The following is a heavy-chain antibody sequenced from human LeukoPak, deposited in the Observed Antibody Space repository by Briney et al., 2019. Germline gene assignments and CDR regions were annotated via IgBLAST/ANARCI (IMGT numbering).Heavy chain of an antibody. Sequence: SETLSLTCAVYGGSFSGYYWSWIRQPPGKGLEWIGEINHSGSTNYNPSLKSRVTISVDTSKNQFSLKVTSVTAADTAVYYCARGRYYYDSSGNEYFQHWGQGTLVTVSS. CDR1: GGSFSGYY. CDR3: ARGRYYYDSSGNEYFQH. D-gene: IGHD3-22*01. V-gene: IGHV4-34*01. CDR2: INHSGST. J-gene: IGHJ1*01.